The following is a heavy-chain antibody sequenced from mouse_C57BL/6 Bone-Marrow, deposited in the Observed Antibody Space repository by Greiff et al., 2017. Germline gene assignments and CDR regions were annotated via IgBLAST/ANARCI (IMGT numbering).Heavy chain of an antibody. J-gene: IGHJ2*01. CDR3: ASGNYYGSSYDFDY. CDR1: GYAFSSYW. Sequence: QVQLQQSGAELVKPGASVKISCKASGYAFSSYWMNWVKQRPGKGLEWIGQIYPGDGDTNYNGKFKGKATLTADKSSSTAYMQLSSLTSEDSAVYFCASGNYYGSSYDFDYWGQGTTLTVSS. CDR2: IYPGDGDT. V-gene: IGHV1-80*01. D-gene: IGHD1-1*01.